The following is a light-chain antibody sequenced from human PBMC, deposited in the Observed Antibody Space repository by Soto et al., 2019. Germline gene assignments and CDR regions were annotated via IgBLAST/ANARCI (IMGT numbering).Light chain of an antibody. V-gene: IGLV2-23*01. CDR1: SSDVGSYNL. Sequence: ITKKETSSDVGSYNLVSWYQQHPGKAPKLMIYEGSKRPSGVSNRFSGSKSGNTASLTISGLQAEDEADYYCCSYAGSSTLYVFGTGTKVTVL. CDR2: EGS. J-gene: IGLJ1*01. CDR3: CSYAGSSTLYV.